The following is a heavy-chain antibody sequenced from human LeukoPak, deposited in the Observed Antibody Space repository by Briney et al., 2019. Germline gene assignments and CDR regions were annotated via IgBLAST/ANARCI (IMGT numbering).Heavy chain of an antibody. CDR2: ISYDGSNK. CDR3: ARDGDTAIRGVNFDF. J-gene: IGHJ4*02. D-gene: IGHD3-10*01. V-gene: IGHV3-30-3*01. CDR1: GFTFSSYA. Sequence: PGGSLRLSCAASGFTFSSYAMHWVRQAPGKGLEWVAVISYDGSNKYYADSVKGRFIISRDNSKDTLYLQMNSLRPEDTAVYYCARDGDTAIRGVNFDFWGQGTLVTVSS.